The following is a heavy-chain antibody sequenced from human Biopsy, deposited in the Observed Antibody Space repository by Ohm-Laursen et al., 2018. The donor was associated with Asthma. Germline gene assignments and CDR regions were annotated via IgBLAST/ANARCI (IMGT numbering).Heavy chain of an antibody. Sequence: SSVKVSCKSLGGTFNTYVIGWVRQAPGQGLEWMGGVNSVFGTTTYPQKFQDRVTITADGSTSTVYMELSSLRSEDTAVYYCARKAGSCISRTCYSLDFWGQGTLVTVSS. CDR1: GGTFNTYV. J-gene: IGHJ4*02. D-gene: IGHD2-2*01. V-gene: IGHV1-69*01. CDR3: ARKAGSCISRTCYSLDF. CDR2: VNSVFGTT.